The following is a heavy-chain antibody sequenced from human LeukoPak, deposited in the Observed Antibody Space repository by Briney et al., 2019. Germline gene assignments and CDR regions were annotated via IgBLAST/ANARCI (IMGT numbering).Heavy chain of an antibody. Sequence: PSETLSLTCTFSGVSVTDYYWTWVRQPAGKGLEWIGRISLSGSTDYNPSLQSRVTMSVDTSKNQFSLTLRSVTAADTAKYCVRSLGPGPGWSFDVWGRGTLMTVAS. J-gene: IGHJ2*01. D-gene: IGHD3-16*01. CDR1: GVSVTDYY. CDR2: ISLSGST. V-gene: IGHV4-4*07. CDR3: RSLGPGPGWSFDV.